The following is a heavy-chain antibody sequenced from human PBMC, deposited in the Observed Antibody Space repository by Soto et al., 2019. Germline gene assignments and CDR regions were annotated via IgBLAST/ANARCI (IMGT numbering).Heavy chain of an antibody. CDR1: GFSLDTSGMS. CDR2: IYWDDDK. J-gene: IGHJ4*02. V-gene: IGHV2-5*02. CDR3: ARPRGYDFDY. D-gene: IGHD2-15*01. Sequence: QITLKESGPTLVKPTQTLALTCTFSGFSLDTSGMSVGWIRQPPGKALEWLALIYWDDDKRYSPSLKSRLIITKDTSKNQVVLTMTNMDPVDTVTYYCARPRGYDFDYWGQGTLVTVSS.